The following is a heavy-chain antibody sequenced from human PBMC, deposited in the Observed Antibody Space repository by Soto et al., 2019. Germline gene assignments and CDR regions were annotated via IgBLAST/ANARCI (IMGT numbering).Heavy chain of an antibody. V-gene: IGHV3-48*04. CDR3: VRDRLYAFDI. J-gene: IGHJ3*02. Sequence: GGSLRLSCAAPGFTFSSHSMNRVLQAQEKGLEGVSYISSSSSTIYFAESMKGVFTISGDNARNSLYLQMTSLTLQDTAVYYGVRDRLYAFDIWGQGATVIVS. CDR1: GFTFSSHS. CDR2: ISSSSSTI.